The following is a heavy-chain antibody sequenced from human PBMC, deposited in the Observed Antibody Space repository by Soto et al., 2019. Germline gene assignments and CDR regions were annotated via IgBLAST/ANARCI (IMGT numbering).Heavy chain of an antibody. V-gene: IGHV4-38-2*02. CDR2: IYHSGST. D-gene: IGHD3-10*01. J-gene: IGHJ3*02. CDR3: ARDAPTMVRGVMAAFDI. Sequence: LSLTCSVSGYSISSGYYWGWIRQPPGKGLEWIGTIYHSGSTYYSSSLKSRVTISLDTSKNQFSLKMRSLTAADTAVYFCARDAPTMVRGVMAAFDIWGQGTMVTVSS. CDR1: GYSISSGYY.